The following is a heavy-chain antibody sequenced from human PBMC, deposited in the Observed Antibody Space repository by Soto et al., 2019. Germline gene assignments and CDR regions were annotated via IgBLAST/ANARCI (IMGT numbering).Heavy chain of an antibody. J-gene: IGHJ4*02. D-gene: IGHD2-2*01. Sequence: ASVQVSCTASGYTFTSSGISCVRRAAGQRLEWMGWISAYNGNTNYAQKLQGRVTMTTDTSTSTAYMELRSLRSDDTAVYYCAREAVYCSSTSCPTFDYWGQGTLVTVSS. CDR1: GYTFTSSG. CDR3: AREAVYCSSTSCPTFDY. CDR2: ISAYNGNT. V-gene: IGHV1-18*01.